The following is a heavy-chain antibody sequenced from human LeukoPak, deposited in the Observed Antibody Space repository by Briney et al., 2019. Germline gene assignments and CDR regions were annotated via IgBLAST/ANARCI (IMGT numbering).Heavy chain of an antibody. CDR3: ANQGGSLTEVGYYMDV. Sequence: GRSLRLSCAASGFIFSNFGMHWVRQAPGKGLEWVAVIWPDAIKKYYADSVKGRFTISRDNSKNTLYLQMNSLRAEDTAVYYCANQGGSLTEVGYYMDVWGKGTTVTVSS. J-gene: IGHJ6*03. D-gene: IGHD1-26*01. CDR1: GFIFSNFG. CDR2: IWPDAIKK. V-gene: IGHV3-33*06.